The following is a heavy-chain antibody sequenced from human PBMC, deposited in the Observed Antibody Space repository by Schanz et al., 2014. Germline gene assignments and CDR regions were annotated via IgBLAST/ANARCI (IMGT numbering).Heavy chain of an antibody. CDR1: GYTFTAYY. CDR2: ISANNGNT. Sequence: QVQLVQSGAEVKKLGASVKVSCKASGYTFTAYYMHWVRQAPGQGLEWMGWISANNGNTNKAQKLQGRVTMTTDTSTSTAYMELSSLRSEDTAVYYCATCSGGTCHAKPVLDNWGQGTLVTVSS. CDR3: ATCSGGTCHAKPVLDN. D-gene: IGHD2-15*01. V-gene: IGHV1-18*04. J-gene: IGHJ4*02.